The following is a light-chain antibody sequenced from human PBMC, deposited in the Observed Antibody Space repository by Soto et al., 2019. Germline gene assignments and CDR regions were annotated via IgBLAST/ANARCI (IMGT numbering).Light chain of an antibody. V-gene: IGLV1-47*01. J-gene: IGLJ2*01. CDR3: ATWDDSLSGPV. CDR2: TNN. Sequence: QSVLTQPPSASGTPGQTVTISCSGSSSNVGSSFLYWYQQLPGTAPKLLIYTNNQRPSGVPDRFSASKSGASASLAISGLRSEDEAGYYCATWDDSLSGPVFGGGTKLTVL. CDR1: SSNVGSSF.